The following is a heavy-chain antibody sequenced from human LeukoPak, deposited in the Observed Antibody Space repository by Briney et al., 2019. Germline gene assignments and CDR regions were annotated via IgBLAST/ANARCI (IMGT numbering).Heavy chain of an antibody. CDR1: GGTFSSYA. CDR3: AGGSSGYSYYFDY. J-gene: IGHJ4*02. V-gene: IGHV1-69*05. Sequence: SVKVSCKASGGTFSSYAISRVRQAPGQGLEWMGGIIPIFGTANYAQKFQGRVTITTDESTSTAYMELSSLRSEDTAVYYCAGGSSGYSYYFDYWGQGTLVTVSS. D-gene: IGHD3-22*01. CDR2: IIPIFGTA.